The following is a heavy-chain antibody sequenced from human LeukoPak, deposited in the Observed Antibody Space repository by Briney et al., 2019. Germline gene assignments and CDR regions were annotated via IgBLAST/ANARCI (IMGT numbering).Heavy chain of an antibody. D-gene: IGHD2-15*01. V-gene: IGHV3-23*01. Sequence: GGSLRLSCAPSGFTFSSYAMSWVRQAPGKGLEWVSLVSGGGGRTHYADSVKGRFTISRDNSKNTLYLQMNSLRAEDTAVYYCARDLISGPATHDSWGQGALVTVSS. CDR1: GFTFSSYA. CDR2: VSGGGGRT. CDR3: ARDLISGPATHDS. J-gene: IGHJ4*02.